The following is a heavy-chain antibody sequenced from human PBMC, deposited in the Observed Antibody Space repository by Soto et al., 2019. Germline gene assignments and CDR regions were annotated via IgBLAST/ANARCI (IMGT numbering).Heavy chain of an antibody. CDR1: GYTFTSDD. Sequence: QVQLVQSGAEVKKPGASVKVSCKASGYTFTSDDINWVRQATGQGLEWMGWMNPSSGNTVYAQKFQGRLTMTRDTSINTAYMELSSLSFEDTALYYCVKGVPGASNWGQGTLVTVSS. J-gene: IGHJ4*02. D-gene: IGHD2-8*02. CDR3: VKGVPGASN. CDR2: MNPSSGNT. V-gene: IGHV1-8*01.